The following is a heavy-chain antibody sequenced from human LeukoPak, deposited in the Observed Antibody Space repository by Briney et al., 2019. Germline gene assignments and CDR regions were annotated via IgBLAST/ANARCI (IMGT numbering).Heavy chain of an antibody. CDR2: IYYSGST. CDR3: AGGNIVVVTAIPGAFDI. Sequence: SETLSLTCTVSGGSISSYYWSWIRQPPGKGLEWIGYIYYSGSTNYNPSLKSRVTISVDTSKNQFSLKLSSVTAADTAVYYCAGGNIVVVTAIPGAFDIWGQGTMVTVSS. J-gene: IGHJ3*02. CDR1: GGSISSYY. V-gene: IGHV4-59*01. D-gene: IGHD2-21*02.